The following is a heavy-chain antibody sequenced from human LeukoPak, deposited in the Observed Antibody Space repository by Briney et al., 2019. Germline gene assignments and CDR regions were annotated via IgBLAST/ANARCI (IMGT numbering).Heavy chain of an antibody. CDR1: GFTFSSYG. J-gene: IGHJ3*02. V-gene: IGHV3-33*01. D-gene: IGHD3-22*01. CDR3: ARGRYYYDSSGYSPPVDI. CDR2: IWYDGSNK. Sequence: GGSLRLSCAASGFTFSSYGMHWVRQAPGKGLEWVAVIWYDGSNKYYADSVKGRFTISRDNSKNTLYLQMNSLRAEDTAVYYCARGRYYYDSSGYSPPVDIWGQGTMVTVSS.